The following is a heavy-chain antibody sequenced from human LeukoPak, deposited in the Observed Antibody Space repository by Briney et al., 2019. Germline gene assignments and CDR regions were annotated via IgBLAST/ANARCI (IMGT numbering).Heavy chain of an antibody. CDR3: AKDPVDYYDSGGHYLNWLDP. Sequence: GGSLRLSCAASGFTFSRYSMTWVRQAPGKGLEWVSLISGSGGKTYYADSVKGRFTISKDNSKNTLYLQMDSLRVEDTAVYYCAKDPVDYYDSGGHYLNWLDPWGQGTLVTVSS. CDR2: ISGSGGKT. D-gene: IGHD3-22*01. V-gene: IGHV3-23*01. CDR1: GFTFSRYS. J-gene: IGHJ5*02.